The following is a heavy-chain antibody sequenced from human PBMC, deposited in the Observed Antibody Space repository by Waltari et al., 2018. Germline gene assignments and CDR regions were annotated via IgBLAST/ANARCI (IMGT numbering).Heavy chain of an antibody. D-gene: IGHD6-13*01. J-gene: IGHJ4*02. Sequence: VRQAPGQGLEWMGGIIPIFGTANYAQKFQGRVTITADKSTSTAYMELSSMRSEDTAVYYCAREYSSTTYYFDYWGQGTLVTVSS. CDR3: AREYSSTTYYFDY. CDR2: IIPIFGTA. V-gene: IGHV1-69*06.